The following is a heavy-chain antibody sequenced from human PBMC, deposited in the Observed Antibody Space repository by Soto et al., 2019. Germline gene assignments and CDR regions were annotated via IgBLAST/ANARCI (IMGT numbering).Heavy chain of an antibody. CDR3: VRDGGYYGSGVDY. V-gene: IGHV1-18*04. Sequence: QVQLVQSGAEVKKPGASVKVSCKASGYSFTTFGISWVRQAPGQGFDWMGWISTYNGNTDYAQNFQGRVTMTTDTSTNTAYMDLRSLRSDDTAVYYCVRDGGYYGSGVDYWGQGTLVTVSS. D-gene: IGHD3-10*01. CDR1: GYSFTTFG. CDR2: ISTYNGNT. J-gene: IGHJ4*02.